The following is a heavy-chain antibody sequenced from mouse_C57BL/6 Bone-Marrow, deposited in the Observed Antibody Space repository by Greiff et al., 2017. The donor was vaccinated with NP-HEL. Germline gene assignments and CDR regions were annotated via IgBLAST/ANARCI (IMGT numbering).Heavy chain of an antibody. CDR1: GYTFTDYA. J-gene: IGHJ3*01. Sequence: QVQLQQSGPELVRPGVSVKISCKGSGYTFTDYAMHWVKQSHAKSLEWIGVISTYYGDASYNQKFKDKATMTADKSSSTAYMELARLTSEDSAVYYCARGTMITEAWFAYWGQGTLVTVSA. CDR3: ARGTMITEAWFAY. D-gene: IGHD2-4*01. CDR2: ISTYYGDA. V-gene: IGHV1-67*01.